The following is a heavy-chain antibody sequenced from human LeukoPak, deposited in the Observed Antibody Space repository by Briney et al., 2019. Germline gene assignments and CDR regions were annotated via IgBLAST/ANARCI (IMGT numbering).Heavy chain of an antibody. J-gene: IGHJ4*02. V-gene: IGHV3-23*01. CDR1: VFTFSSCA. D-gene: IGHD5-24*01. CDR2: ISGSGGST. CDR3: AKARGRDGYKDELDY. Sequence: GGSLRLSCAASVFTFSSCAMGWVRQAPGEGLEWVSVISGSGGSTYYADSVKGRFTISRDNSKNTLYLQMNSLRAEDTAVYYCAKARGRDGYKDELDYWGQGTLVTVSS.